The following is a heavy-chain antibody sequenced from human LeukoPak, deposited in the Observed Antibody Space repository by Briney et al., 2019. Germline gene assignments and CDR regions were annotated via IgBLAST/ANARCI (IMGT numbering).Heavy chain of an antibody. CDR3: ARAVAVAGIADY. Sequence: GASVKASCKASGYTFTGYYMHWVRQAPGQGLEWMGWINPNSGGTNYAQKFQGRVTMTRDTSISTAYMELSRLRSDDTAVYYCARAVAVAGIADYWGQGTLVTVSS. CDR2: INPNSGGT. J-gene: IGHJ4*02. D-gene: IGHD6-19*01. CDR1: GYTFTGYY. V-gene: IGHV1-2*02.